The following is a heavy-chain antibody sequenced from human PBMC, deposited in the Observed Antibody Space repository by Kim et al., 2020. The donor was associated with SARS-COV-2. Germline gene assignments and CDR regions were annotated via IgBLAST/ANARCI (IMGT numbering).Heavy chain of an antibody. CDR3: AKDLVTLKYSSRWYGWFDP. CDR1: GFTFSSYG. Sequence: GGSLRLSCAASGFTFSSYGMHWVRQAPGKGLEWVAVISYDGSNKYYADSVKGRFTISRDNSKNTLYLQMNSLRAEDTAVYYCAKDLVTLKYSSRWYGWFDPWGQGTLVTVSS. D-gene: IGHD6-13*01. V-gene: IGHV3-30*18. J-gene: IGHJ5*02. CDR2: ISYDGSNK.